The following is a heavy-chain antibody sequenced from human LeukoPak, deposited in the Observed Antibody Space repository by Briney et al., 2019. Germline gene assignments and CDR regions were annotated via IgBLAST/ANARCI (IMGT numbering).Heavy chain of an antibody. CDR2: MNSDGSIT. CDR3: IRGLVGPSDY. J-gene: IGHJ4*02. CDR1: GITFSGSW. Sequence: PGGSLRVSCAASGITFSGSWMHWVRQAPGKGLVWLSRMNSDGSITNYADSVKGRFTISRDNAKDTLYLQMSSLRVEDTAVYFCIRGLVGPSDYWGQGALGTVSS. V-gene: IGHV3-74*01. D-gene: IGHD1-26*01.